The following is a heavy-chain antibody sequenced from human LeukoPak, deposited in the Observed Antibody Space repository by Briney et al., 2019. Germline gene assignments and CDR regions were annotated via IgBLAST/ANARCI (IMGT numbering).Heavy chain of an antibody. CDR2: ISSSGNTI. D-gene: IGHD5-18*01. Sequence: GGSLRLSCAASGFTFSSYSINWVRQAQRKGLESVSYISSSGNTIDYEDSVKGRFTISRRNAKNSQYLQMVSLKAEDTAAYYRARLRGYSYGYGDYWGQESQVTVSS. CDR1: GFTFSSYS. J-gene: IGHJ4*02. V-gene: IGHV3-48*04. CDR3: ARLRGYSYGYGDY.